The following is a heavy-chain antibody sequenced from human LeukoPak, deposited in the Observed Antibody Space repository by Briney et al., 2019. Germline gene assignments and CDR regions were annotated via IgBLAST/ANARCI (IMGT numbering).Heavy chain of an antibody. Sequence: SETLSLTCTVSGGSISSSSYYWGWIRQPPGKGLEWIGSIYYSGSTYYNPSLKSRVTISVDTSKNQFSLKLSSVTAADTAVYYCARKDYYFDYWGQGTLVTVSS. J-gene: IGHJ4*02. CDR3: ARKDYYFDY. V-gene: IGHV4-39*07. D-gene: IGHD3/OR15-3a*01. CDR1: GGSISSSSYY. CDR2: IYYSGST.